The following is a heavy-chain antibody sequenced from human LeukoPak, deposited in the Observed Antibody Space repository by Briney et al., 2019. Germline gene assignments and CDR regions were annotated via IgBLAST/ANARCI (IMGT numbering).Heavy chain of an antibody. V-gene: IGHV3-23*01. CDR3: TKVLSAMYFDL. CDR1: GFTFSSYA. Sequence: PGGSLRLSCAASGFTFSSYAMSWVRQAPGKGLEWVSAISGSGDTTYYADSVKGRFTISRDNSRSTLFLQMNNLRAEDTAVYYCTKVLSAMYFDLWGRGALVTVSS. D-gene: IGHD3-3*01. J-gene: IGHJ2*01. CDR2: ISGSGDTT.